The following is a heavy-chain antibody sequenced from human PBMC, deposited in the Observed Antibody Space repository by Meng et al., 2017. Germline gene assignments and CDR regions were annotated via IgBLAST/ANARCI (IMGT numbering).Heavy chain of an antibody. D-gene: IGHD3-10*02. CDR2: TYYRSKWYN. CDR3: ASGWSMFQT. Sequence: QLHQSGPGLMKPSQTRSLTCAITGDAVSSDSAAWNWIRQSTSRGVEWLGRTYYRSKWYNDVAVSVKSRIIIKPETSKNDFSMQLNSVTPEYTAVYYGASGWSMFQTWGQGTLVTVYS. CDR1: GDAVSSDSAA. J-gene: IGHJ4*02. V-gene: IGHV6-1*01.